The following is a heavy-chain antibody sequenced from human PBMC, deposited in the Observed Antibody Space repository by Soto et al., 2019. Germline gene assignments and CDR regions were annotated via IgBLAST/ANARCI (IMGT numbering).Heavy chain of an antibody. D-gene: IGHD5-12*01. CDR1: GFTFSSYS. V-gene: IGHV3-48*01. J-gene: IGHJ4*02. CDR3: ARVRPDVDIVATIGGGFDY. Sequence: GGSLRLSCAASGFTFSSYSMNWVRQAPGKGLEWVSYISSSSSTIYYADSVKGRFTISRDNAKNSLYLQMNSLRAEDTAVYYCARVRPDVDIVATIGGGFDYWGQGTLVTVSS. CDR2: ISSSSSTI.